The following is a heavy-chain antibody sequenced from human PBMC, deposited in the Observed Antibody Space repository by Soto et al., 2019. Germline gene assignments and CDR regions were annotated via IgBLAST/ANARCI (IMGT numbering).Heavy chain of an antibody. CDR1: GFTFSSYS. Sequence: PGGSLRLSCAASGFTFSSYSMNWVRQAPGKGLEWVSSISSSSSYIYYADTVKGRFTISRDNAKNSLYLQMNSLRAEDTAVYYCSRGLLWFGELPQYYYYYYYMDVWGKGTTVTVAS. CDR2: ISSSSSYI. V-gene: IGHV3-21*01. J-gene: IGHJ6*03. D-gene: IGHD3-10*01. CDR3: SRGLLWFGELPQYYYYYYYMDV.